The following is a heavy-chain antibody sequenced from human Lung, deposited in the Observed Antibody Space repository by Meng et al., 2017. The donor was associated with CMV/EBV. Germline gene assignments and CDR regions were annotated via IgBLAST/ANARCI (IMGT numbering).Heavy chain of an antibody. J-gene: IGHJ4*02. CDR3: AAQTAYYDFWSGDYDS. D-gene: IGHD3-3*01. CDR1: GGSFSGYY. CDR2: INHSRST. Sequence: YGGSFSGYYWSWIRQPPGKGLEWIGEINHSRSTNYNPSLKSRVTISVDTSKNQFSLKLSSVTAADTAVYYCAAQTAYYDFWSGDYDSWGQGTLVTVSS. V-gene: IGHV4-34*01.